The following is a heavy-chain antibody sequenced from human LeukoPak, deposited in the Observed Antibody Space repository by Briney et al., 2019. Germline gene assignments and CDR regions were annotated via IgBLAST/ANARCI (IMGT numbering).Heavy chain of an antibody. J-gene: IGHJ4*02. V-gene: IGHV1-24*01. Sequence: ASVRVSCKVSGITLNDLSIQWVRQAPGKGLEWMGGFDPEDGETIYAPKFQARVTMTQDTYEDTAYMELSSLRSEDTAVYYCATDGIPGATTTLDFWGQGTLVTVSS. CDR3: ATDGIPGATTTLDF. CDR1: GITLNDLS. CDR2: FDPEDGET. D-gene: IGHD1-26*01.